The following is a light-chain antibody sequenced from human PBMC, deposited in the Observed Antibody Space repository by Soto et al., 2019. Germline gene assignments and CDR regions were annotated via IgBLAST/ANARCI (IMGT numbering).Light chain of an antibody. CDR3: QQYNSYLWT. CDR2: NAS. J-gene: IGKJ1*01. V-gene: IGKV1-5*03. Sequence: IQLIQSPSTLARSVGARVTRDWRASQTISSWLAWYQQKPGKAPKLLIYNASTLKSGVPSRFSGSGSGTEFTLTSSSLQPDDFATYYCQQYNSYLWTFGQGTKVDIK. CDR1: QTISSW.